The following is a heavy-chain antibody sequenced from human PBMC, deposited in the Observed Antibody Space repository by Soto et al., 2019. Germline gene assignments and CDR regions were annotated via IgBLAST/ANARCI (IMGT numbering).Heavy chain of an antibody. CDR1: GGSISSGGYY. V-gene: IGHV4-31*03. CDR3: ARSGYSYGPNPLLY. D-gene: IGHD5-18*01. J-gene: IGHJ4*02. CDR2: SYYSGST. Sequence: QVQLQESGPGLVKPSQTLSLTCTVSGGSISSGGYYWSWIRQHPGKGLEWIGYSYYSGSTYYNPSLKSRVTISVATSKNQFSLKLSSVTAADTAVYYCARSGYSYGPNPLLYWGQGTLVTVSS.